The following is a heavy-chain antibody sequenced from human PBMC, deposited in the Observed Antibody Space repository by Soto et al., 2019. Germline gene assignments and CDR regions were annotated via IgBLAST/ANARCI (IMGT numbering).Heavy chain of an antibody. Sequence: QVQLVESGGGVVQPGRSLRLSCAASGFTFSSYGMHWVRQAPGKGLEWVAVISYDGSNKYYADSVKGRLTISRDNSKNTLYLQMNSLRAEDTAVYYCAMGITGTTGGDYWGQGTLVTVSS. J-gene: IGHJ4*02. D-gene: IGHD1-7*01. CDR1: GFTFSSYG. CDR2: ISYDGSNK. CDR3: AMGITGTTGGDY. V-gene: IGHV3-30*03.